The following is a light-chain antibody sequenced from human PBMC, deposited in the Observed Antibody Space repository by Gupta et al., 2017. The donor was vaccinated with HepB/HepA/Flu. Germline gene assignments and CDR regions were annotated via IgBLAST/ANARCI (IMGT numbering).Light chain of an antibody. CDR1: NIGDKS. V-gene: IGLV3-21*03. Sequence: SYVLTQPPSVSVAPGNTARTTCGGDNIGDKSVHGYQQKPGQAPVLVLYDDSDRPSGIPERFSGSNSGNTATVTISRVEVGDEADYYCQVWDSNNDHVVFGGGTKLTVL. CDR2: DDS. J-gene: IGLJ2*01. CDR3: QVWDSNNDHVV.